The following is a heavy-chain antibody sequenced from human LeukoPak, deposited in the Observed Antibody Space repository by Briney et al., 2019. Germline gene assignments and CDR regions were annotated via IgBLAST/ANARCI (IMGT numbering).Heavy chain of an antibody. Sequence: GGSLRLSCAASGFTLSSYEMNWVRQAPGKGLEWVSYISSSGSTIKYADSVKGRFTISRDNAKNSLYLQMNSLRPEDTAVYYCARDLSSGWYLSSASYYFDYWGQGTLVTVSS. CDR3: ARDLSSGWYLSSASYYFDY. D-gene: IGHD6-19*01. V-gene: IGHV3-48*03. CDR2: ISSSGSTI. J-gene: IGHJ4*02. CDR1: GFTLSSYE.